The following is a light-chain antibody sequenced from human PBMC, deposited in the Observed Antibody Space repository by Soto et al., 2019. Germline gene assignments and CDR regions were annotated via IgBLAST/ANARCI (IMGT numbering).Light chain of an antibody. CDR1: SSAIRHYDY. J-gene: IGLJ2*01. CDR3: CSDAGSYILF. Sequence: QSALTQPRSVSGSPGQSVTISCTGTSSAIRHYDYVSWYQQHPGKAPKLIIYDVSERPSGVPDRFSGSKSGNTASLTISGLQAEDEADYYCCSDAGSYILFFGGGTKLTV. CDR2: DVS. V-gene: IGLV2-11*01.